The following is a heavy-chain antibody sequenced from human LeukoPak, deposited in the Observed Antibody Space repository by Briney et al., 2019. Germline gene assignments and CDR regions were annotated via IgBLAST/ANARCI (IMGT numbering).Heavy chain of an antibody. CDR1: GGSFSGYY. CDR3: ARSFYSGSTFDY. Sequence: KPSETLSLTCAVDGGSFSGYYWSWIRQPPGKGLEWIGEINHSGSTNYNPSLKSRVTISVDTSKNQFSLKLSSVTAADTAVYYCARSFYSGSTFDYWGQGTLVTVSS. D-gene: IGHD1-26*01. CDR2: INHSGST. V-gene: IGHV4-34*01. J-gene: IGHJ4*02.